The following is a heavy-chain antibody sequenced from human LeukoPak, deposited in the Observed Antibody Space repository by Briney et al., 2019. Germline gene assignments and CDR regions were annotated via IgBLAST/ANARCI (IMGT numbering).Heavy chain of an antibody. V-gene: IGHV4-34*01. Sequence: SETLSLTCAVYGGSFSGYHWSWIRQPPGKGLEWIGEINHSGSTNYNPSLKSRVTISVDTSKNQFSLKLSSVTAADTAEYYCARVYCSGGSCYSYFDYWGQGTLVTVSS. J-gene: IGHJ4*02. CDR1: GGSFSGYH. CDR2: INHSGST. CDR3: ARVYCSGGSCYSYFDY. D-gene: IGHD2-15*01.